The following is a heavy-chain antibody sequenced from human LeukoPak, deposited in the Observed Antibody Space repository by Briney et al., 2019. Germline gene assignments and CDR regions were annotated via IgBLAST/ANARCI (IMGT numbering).Heavy chain of an antibody. V-gene: IGHV4-59*01. CDR1: GGSISSYY. J-gene: IGHJ6*02. D-gene: IGHD3-9*01. Sequence: SETLSLTCTVSGGSISSYYWSWIRQPPGKGLEWIGYIYYSGSTNYNPSLKSRVTISVDTSKNQFSLKLSSVTAADTAVYYCARALQYYDILTGCPGMDVWGQGTTVTVSS. CDR2: IYYSGST. CDR3: ARALQYYDILTGCPGMDV.